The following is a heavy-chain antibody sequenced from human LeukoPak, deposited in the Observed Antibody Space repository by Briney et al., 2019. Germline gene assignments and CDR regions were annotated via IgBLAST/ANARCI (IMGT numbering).Heavy chain of an antibody. CDR1: GYTFTSYY. J-gene: IGHJ4*02. D-gene: IGHD3-22*01. CDR2: INPSGGST. Sequence: ASVKVSCKASGYTFTSYYMHWVRQAPGQGLEWMGIINPSGGSTSYAQEFQGRVTMTRDMSTSTVYMELSSLRSEDTAVYYCARGLDFGGRYDSSGYYDRFDYWGQGTLVTVSS. V-gene: IGHV1-46*01. CDR3: ARGLDFGGRYDSSGYYDRFDY.